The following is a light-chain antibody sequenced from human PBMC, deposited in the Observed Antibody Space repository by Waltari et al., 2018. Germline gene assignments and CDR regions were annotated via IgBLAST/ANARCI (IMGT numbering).Light chain of an antibody. CDR3: QQSYSTPYT. V-gene: IGKV1-39*01. CDR2: AAS. J-gene: IGKJ2*01. Sequence: DIQMTQSPSSLSASGGDRVTITCRASQSISSYLNWYQQKPGKAPNLPIYAASSLQSGVPSRFSGSGSGTDFTLTISSLQPEDFATYYCQQSYSTPYTFGQGTKLEIK. CDR1: QSISSY.